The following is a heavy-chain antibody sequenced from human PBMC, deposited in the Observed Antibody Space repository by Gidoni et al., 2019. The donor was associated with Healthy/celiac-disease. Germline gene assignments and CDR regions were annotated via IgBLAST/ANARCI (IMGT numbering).Heavy chain of an antibody. Sequence: EVQLLESGGGLVQPGGSLRLSCAASGFTFSSYAMSWVRQAPGKGLEWVSAINGSGGSTYYADSVKGRFTISRDNSKNTLYLQMNSLRAEDTAVYYCAKSSRQMTTVTTPFDYWGQGTLVTVSS. CDR2: INGSGGST. CDR1: GFTFSSYA. D-gene: IGHD4-17*01. J-gene: IGHJ4*02. CDR3: AKSSRQMTTVTTPFDY. V-gene: IGHV3-23*01.